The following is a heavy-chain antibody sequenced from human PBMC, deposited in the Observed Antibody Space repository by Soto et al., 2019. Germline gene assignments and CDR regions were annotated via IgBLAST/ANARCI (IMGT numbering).Heavy chain of an antibody. Sequence: ASVKVFCKASGYTFTSYDINWVRQATGQGLEWMGWMNPNSGNTGYAQKFQGRVTMTRNTSISTAYMELSSLRSEDTAVYYCARGRYSSSQGYYYYYYMDVWGKGTTVTVSS. J-gene: IGHJ6*03. CDR3: ARGRYSSSQGYYYYYYMDV. D-gene: IGHD6-6*01. CDR2: MNPNSGNT. CDR1: GYTFTSYD. V-gene: IGHV1-8*01.